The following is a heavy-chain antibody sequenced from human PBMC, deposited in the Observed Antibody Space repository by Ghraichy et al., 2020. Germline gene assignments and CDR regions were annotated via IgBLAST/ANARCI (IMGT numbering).Heavy chain of an antibody. D-gene: IGHD6-13*01. V-gene: IGHV3-30*09. CDR3: ARDIKSSSWSYYYYAMDV. CDR1: GFTFNTYS. J-gene: IGHJ6*02. CDR2: ISHDGNSK. Sequence: GGSLRLSCAASGFTFNTYSMHWVRQAPGKGLEWVGVISHDGNSKYYAASAKGRFAISRDNSKNTLYLQINSLRGEDTAVYYCARDIKSSSWSYYYYAMDVWGQGTTVTVSS.